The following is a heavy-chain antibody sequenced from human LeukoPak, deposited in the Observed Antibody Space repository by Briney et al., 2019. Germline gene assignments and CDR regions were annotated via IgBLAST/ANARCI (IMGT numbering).Heavy chain of an antibody. Sequence: SETLSLTCTVSGGSISSSSYYWRWIRQPPGKGLEWIGNIYYTGSTYYNPSLKSRVTISVDTSKTQFSLELTSVTAADTAVYYCARHASVSGNWPRLLHYWGQGSLVTVSS. J-gene: IGHJ4*02. CDR3: ARHASVSGNWPRLLHY. V-gene: IGHV4-39*01. CDR2: IYYTGST. CDR1: GGSISSSSYY. D-gene: IGHD6-19*01.